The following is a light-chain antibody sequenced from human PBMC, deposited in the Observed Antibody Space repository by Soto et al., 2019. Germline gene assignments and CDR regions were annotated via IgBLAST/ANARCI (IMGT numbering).Light chain of an antibody. CDR1: QSVSSKY. J-gene: IGKJ3*01. CDR2: VTS. CDR3: QQYGSSLFT. Sequence: EIVLTQSPGTLSLSPGERATLSCRASQSVSSKYLAWYQQKPGQAPRVLIYVTSIRASGVPERFSGGGSGTDFTLTITRLEPEGFAVYYCQQYGSSLFTFGPGTKVDFK. V-gene: IGKV3-20*01.